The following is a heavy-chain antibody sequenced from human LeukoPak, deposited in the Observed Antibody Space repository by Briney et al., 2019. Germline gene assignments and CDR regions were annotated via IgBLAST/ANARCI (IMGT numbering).Heavy chain of an antibody. Sequence: SETLSLTCTVSGYSISSGYYWGWIRPPPGKGLEWIGSIYSSGSTYYNPSLKSRVTISVDTSKNQFSLKLSSVTAADTAVYHCARDLYSSRTNDAFVIWGQGTMVAVSS. J-gene: IGHJ3*02. D-gene: IGHD6-13*01. V-gene: IGHV4-38-2*02. CDR2: IYSSGST. CDR3: ARDLYSSRTNDAFVI. CDR1: GYSISSGYY.